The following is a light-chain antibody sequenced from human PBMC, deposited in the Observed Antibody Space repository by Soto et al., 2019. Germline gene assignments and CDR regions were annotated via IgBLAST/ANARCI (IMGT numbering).Light chain of an antibody. Sequence: EIVLTECPGTLSLSPGKRATLSCRASQSVGSNYLAWYQQKPGQAPRLLIYDASNRATGIPARFSGSGSGTDFTLTISSLEPEDSAVYYCQQNLGVHTFGQGTKVDIK. CDR1: QSVGSNY. CDR3: QQNLGVHT. CDR2: DAS. J-gene: IGKJ1*01. V-gene: IGKV3-20*01.